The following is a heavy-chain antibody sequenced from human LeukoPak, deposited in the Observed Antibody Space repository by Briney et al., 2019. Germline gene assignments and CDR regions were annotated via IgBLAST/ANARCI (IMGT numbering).Heavy chain of an antibody. CDR2: IKDDGSQK. CDR1: RFIFSNYW. CDR3: ARRSIDTRWSFDL. Sequence: GGSLRLSCEGSRFIFSNYWMSWVRQAPGKGLEWVANIKDDGSQKNYIDSVKGRFTVYRDNAKASLFLQMNSLSSEDTAVYYCARRSIDTRWSFDLWGQGTLVTVSS. V-gene: IGHV3-7*01. J-gene: IGHJ4*02. D-gene: IGHD2-15*01.